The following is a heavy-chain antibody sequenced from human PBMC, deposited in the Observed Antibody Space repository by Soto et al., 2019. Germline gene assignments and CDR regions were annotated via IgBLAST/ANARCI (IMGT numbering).Heavy chain of an antibody. Sequence: SATLSVTCAFSGCSISSSNWWSWVRQPPGKGLEWIGEIYHSGSTNYKASLKCRVTISVDKYKNQFSLKMSSVTAADTAVEDGARGASAQLVRGWVDHCGQGTLVT. CDR3: ARGASAQLVRGWVDH. CDR1: GCSISSSNW. V-gene: IGHV4-4*02. CDR2: IYHSGST. D-gene: IGHD6-6*01. J-gene: IGHJ5*02.